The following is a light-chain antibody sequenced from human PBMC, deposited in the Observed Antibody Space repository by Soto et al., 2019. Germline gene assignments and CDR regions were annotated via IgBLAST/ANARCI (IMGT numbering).Light chain of an antibody. J-gene: IGLJ2*01. CDR3: SSWHGTLDGVV. V-gene: IGLV1-40*01. Sequence: QSVLTQPPSVSGAPGQRVTISCTGSSSNIGAGYDVQWYQQLPGTAPKLLIYGDSQRPSGVPDRFSGSKSGTSASLAISGLQSEDEADYYCSSWHGTLDGVVFGGGTKVTVL. CDR1: SSNIGAGYD. CDR2: GDS.